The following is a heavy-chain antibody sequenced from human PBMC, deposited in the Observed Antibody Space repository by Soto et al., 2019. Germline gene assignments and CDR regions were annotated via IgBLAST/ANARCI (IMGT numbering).Heavy chain of an antibody. CDR2: IIPIFGTA. CDR3: ARETRRGYDFWSGDYGGDYYGMDV. J-gene: IGHJ6*02. CDR1: GGTFSSYA. V-gene: IGHV1-69*06. Sequence: QVQLVQSGAEVKKPGSSVKVSCKASGGTFSSYAISWVRQAPGQGLEWMGGIIPIFGTANYAQKFQGRVTITADKSTSTAYMEMSSLRSEDTAVYYWARETRRGYDFWSGDYGGDYYGMDVWGQGTTVTVSS. D-gene: IGHD3-3*01.